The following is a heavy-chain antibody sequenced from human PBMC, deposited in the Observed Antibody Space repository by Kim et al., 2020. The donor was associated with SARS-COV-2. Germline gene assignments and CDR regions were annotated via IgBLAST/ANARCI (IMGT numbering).Heavy chain of an antibody. Sequence: PSLKSRVTISVDTSKNQFSLKLSSVTAADTAVYYCARAGGTTMVRGVIDYWGQGTLVTVSS. J-gene: IGHJ4*02. D-gene: IGHD3-10*01. V-gene: IGHV4-34*01. CDR3: ARAGGTTMVRGVIDY.